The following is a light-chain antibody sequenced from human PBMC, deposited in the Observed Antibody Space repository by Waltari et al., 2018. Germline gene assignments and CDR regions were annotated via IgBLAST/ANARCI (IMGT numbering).Light chain of an antibody. V-gene: IGKV2-28*01. J-gene: IGKJ2*01. Sequence: DIVMTQSPLSLPVTPGESAYISCRSSQSLRHLNGYPYLAWYVRKPGQSPQLLIYLGSTRASGVPDRFTGSGSGADFALIISRVEAEDVGVYYCMQALQSPYTFGQGTKLEIK. CDR2: LGS. CDR1: QSLRHLNGYPY. CDR3: MQALQSPYT.